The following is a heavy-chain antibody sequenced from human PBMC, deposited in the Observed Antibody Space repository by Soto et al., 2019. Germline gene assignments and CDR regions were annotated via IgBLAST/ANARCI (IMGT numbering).Heavy chain of an antibody. J-gene: IGHJ4*02. V-gene: IGHV3-30*18. CDR1: GFTFSSYG. CDR2: ISYDGSKK. Sequence: QVQLVESGGGVVQPGRSLRLSCAASGFTFSSYGMHWVRQSPGKGLEWVAGISYDGSKKYYADSAKGRFTISRDNSKNTLFLQMDSLRAEDTAVYYCTKDIFSRVPDYWGQGTLVTVSS. CDR3: TKDIFSRVPDY.